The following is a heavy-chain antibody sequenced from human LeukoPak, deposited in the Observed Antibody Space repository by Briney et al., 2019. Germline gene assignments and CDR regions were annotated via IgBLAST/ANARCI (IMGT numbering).Heavy chain of an antibody. CDR2: ISAYNGNT. Sequence: GASVKVSCKASGYTFSNYGISWVRQAPGQGLEWMGWISAYNGNTNYAQKLRGRVTMTTDTSTSTAYMELRSLRSDDTAVYYCARGRPSSNIAARGNWFDPWGQGTLVTVSS. CDR1: GYTFSNYG. D-gene: IGHD6-6*01. J-gene: IGHJ5*02. V-gene: IGHV1-18*01. CDR3: ARGRPSSNIAARGNWFDP.